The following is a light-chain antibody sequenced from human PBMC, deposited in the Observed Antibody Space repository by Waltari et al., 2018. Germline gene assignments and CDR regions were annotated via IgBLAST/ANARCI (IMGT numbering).Light chain of an antibody. J-gene: IGKJ4*01. CDR2: WAS. CDR1: QSLLHNSNNKNY. CDR3: QQCYDTPLT. Sequence: DIVMTQSPDSLAVSLGERVTVSCKSSQSLLHNSNNKNYLAWYQQKPGQAPKLLIYWASTRESGVPKRFSGSGSGTDFTLTISGLQAEDAAVHYCQQCYDTPLTFGGGTKVEIK. V-gene: IGKV4-1*01.